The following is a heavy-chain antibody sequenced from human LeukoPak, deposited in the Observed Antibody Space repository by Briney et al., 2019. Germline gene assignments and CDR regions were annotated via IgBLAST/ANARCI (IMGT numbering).Heavy chain of an antibody. J-gene: IGHJ4*02. CDR3: ARDAEPLAYGAFDY. V-gene: IGHV3-30-3*01. CDR2: ISYDGSNK. CDR1: GFTFSSYA. D-gene: IGHD4-17*01. Sequence: GGSLRLSCAASGFTFSSYAMHWVRQAPGKGLEWVAVISYDGSNKYYADSVKGRFTISRDNSKNTLYLQMNSLRAEDTAVYYCARDAEPLAYGAFDYWGQGTLVTVSS.